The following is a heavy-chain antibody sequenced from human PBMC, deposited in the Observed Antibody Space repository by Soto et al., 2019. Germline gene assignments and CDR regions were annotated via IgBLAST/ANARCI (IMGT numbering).Heavy chain of an antibody. CDR3: ARDVNNYPYSSSCYYPYYYCMDV. CDR1: GGTFSSYA. J-gene: IGHJ6*02. Sequence: QVQLVQSGAEVKKPGSSVKVSCKASGGTFSSYAISWVRQAPGQGLEWMGGIIPIFGTANYAQKFQGRVTITADESTSSAFMERSSLRSEDTAVYYCARDVNNYPYSSSCYYPYYYCMDVCGQGTTVTVSS. CDR2: IIPIFGTA. D-gene: IGHD6-13*01. V-gene: IGHV1-69*01.